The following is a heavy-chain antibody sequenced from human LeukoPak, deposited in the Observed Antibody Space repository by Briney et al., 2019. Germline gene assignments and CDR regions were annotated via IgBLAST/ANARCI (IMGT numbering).Heavy chain of an antibody. CDR1: GFPFSRYS. V-gene: IGHV3-48*01. D-gene: IGHD3-22*01. CDR2: ISSGSNTI. CDR3: ARDSQTTMIIENHDAFDI. Sequence: PGGSLRLSCAASGFPFSRYSMNWVRQAPGKGLEWISYISSGSNTIYYTESVKGRFTISRDNAENSLYLQMNSLRVEDTAVYYCARDSQTTMIIENHDAFDIWGQGTMVTVSS. J-gene: IGHJ3*02.